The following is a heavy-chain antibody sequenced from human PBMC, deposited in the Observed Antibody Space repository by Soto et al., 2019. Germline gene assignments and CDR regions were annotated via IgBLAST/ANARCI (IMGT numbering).Heavy chain of an antibody. Sequence: QVQLVQSGAEVKKPGASVKVSCKASGYTFTSYGISWVRQAPGQGLEWMGWISAYNGNTNYAQKLQGRVTMTTDTSTSTAYMELRSLRSDDTAVYYCAREVWGGDYYYYYYMDVWGKGTTVTVSS. D-gene: IGHD3-10*01. J-gene: IGHJ6*03. V-gene: IGHV1-18*01. CDR3: AREVWGGDYYYYYYMDV. CDR2: ISAYNGNT. CDR1: GYTFTSYG.